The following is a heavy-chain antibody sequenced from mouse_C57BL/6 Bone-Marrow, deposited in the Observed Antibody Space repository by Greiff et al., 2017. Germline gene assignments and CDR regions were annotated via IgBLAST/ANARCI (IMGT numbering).Heavy chain of an antibody. Sequence: QVQLQQPGAELVRPGTSVKLSCKASGYTFTSYWMHWVKQRPGQGLEWIGVFDPSDSYTNYNQKFKGKATLTVDTSSSTAYMQLSSLTSEDSAVYYCARDSDDYDWYCDVWGTGTTVTVSS. CDR3: ARDSDDYDWYCDV. V-gene: IGHV1-59*01. D-gene: IGHD2-4*01. CDR1: GYTFTSYW. J-gene: IGHJ1*03. CDR2: FDPSDSYT.